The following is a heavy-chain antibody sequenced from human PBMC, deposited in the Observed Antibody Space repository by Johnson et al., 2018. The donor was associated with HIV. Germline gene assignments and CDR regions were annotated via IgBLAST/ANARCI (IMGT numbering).Heavy chain of an antibody. V-gene: IGHV3-33*08. Sequence: QVQVLESGGGVVRPGGSLRLSCVASGFTFDDYGMHWVRQAPGEGLEWVAFIWYDGSNQYYADSVKGRFTISRDNSKNTLYLQMNSLRAEDPAVDYCATLPTRRSYYTLGAFDIWGQGTMVTVSS. CDR3: ATLPTRRSYYTLGAFDI. J-gene: IGHJ3*02. CDR2: IWYDGSNQ. D-gene: IGHD1-26*01. CDR1: GFTFDDYG.